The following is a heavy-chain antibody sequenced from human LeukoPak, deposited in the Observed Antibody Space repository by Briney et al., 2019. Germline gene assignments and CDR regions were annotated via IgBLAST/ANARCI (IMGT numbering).Heavy chain of an antibody. CDR1: GFTFSGSA. CDR2: IRSEANSYAT. D-gene: IGHD3-22*01. V-gene: IGHV3-73*01. Sequence: GGSLRLSCAASGFTFSGSAMHWVRQASGKGLEWVGRIRSEANSYATAYAASGKGRFTISRDDSKNTAYLQMNSLKTEDTAVYYCTRLYYDSSGPPAYWGQGTLVTVSS. J-gene: IGHJ4*02. CDR3: TRLYYDSSGPPAY.